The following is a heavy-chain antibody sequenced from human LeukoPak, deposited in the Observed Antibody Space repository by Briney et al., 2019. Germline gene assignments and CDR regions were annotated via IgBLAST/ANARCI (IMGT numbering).Heavy chain of an antibody. V-gene: IGHV5-51*01. CDR2: IYPGDSDT. J-gene: IGHJ4*02. CDR3: ATYYYDSSGYYPYFDY. Sequence: GESLKISCKGSGYSFTNYWIGWVRQMPGKGLEWMGIIYPGDSDTRYSPSFQGLVTISADKSISTAYLQWSSLKASDTAMYYCATYYYDSSGYYPYFDYWGQGTLVTVSS. CDR1: GYSFTNYW. D-gene: IGHD3-22*01.